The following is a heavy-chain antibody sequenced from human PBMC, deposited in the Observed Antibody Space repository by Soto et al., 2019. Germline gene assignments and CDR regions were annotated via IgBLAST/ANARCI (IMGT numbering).Heavy chain of an antibody. D-gene: IGHD3-3*01. Sequence: GESLKISCKGSGYSFTSYWIGWVRQMPGKGLEWMGIIYPGDSDTRYSPSFQGQVTISADKSISTAYLQWSSLKASDTAMYYCARLPYQLFGVASIIDYWGQGTLVTVSS. CDR3: ARLPYQLFGVASIIDY. V-gene: IGHV5-51*01. CDR1: GYSFTSYW. J-gene: IGHJ4*02. CDR2: IYPGDSDT.